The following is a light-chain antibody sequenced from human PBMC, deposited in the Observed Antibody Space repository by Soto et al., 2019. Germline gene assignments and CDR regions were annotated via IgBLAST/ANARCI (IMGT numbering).Light chain of an antibody. CDR1: QSVSSN. V-gene: IGKV3D-15*01. Sequence: EMFITRSPRNLSLTLGETATLSCGASQSVSSNLAWYQQNPGQAPRLPIYGASTRATDIPARFSGSGSGTEFTLTISGLQSEDFAVYYCQQYHNWVTFGGGTKVDIK. CDR2: GAS. CDR3: QQYHNWVT. J-gene: IGKJ4*01.